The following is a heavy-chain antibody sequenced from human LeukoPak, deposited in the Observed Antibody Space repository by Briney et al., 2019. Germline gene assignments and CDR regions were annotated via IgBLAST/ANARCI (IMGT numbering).Heavy chain of an antibody. V-gene: IGHV1-2*06. CDR3: ARCQGLYLSFKNWFDP. Sequence: ASVKVSCKASGYTFTGYYMHWVRQAPGQGLEWMGRIYPNNGGTSYAQKFQGRVTMTRDTSISTAYVELGRLTSDDTAVYYCARCQGLYLSFKNWFDPWGQGTLVTVSS. D-gene: IGHD6-19*01. CDR2: IYPNNGGT. CDR1: GYTFTGYY. J-gene: IGHJ5*02.